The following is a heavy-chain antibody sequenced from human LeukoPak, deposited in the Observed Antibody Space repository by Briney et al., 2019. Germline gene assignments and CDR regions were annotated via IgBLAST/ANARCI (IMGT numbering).Heavy chain of an antibody. CDR2: ISSSSSYI. D-gene: IGHD3-16*01. CDR3: AREGGDQSTFDY. Sequence: PGRSLRLSCAASGFTFSSYSMTWVRQAPGKGLEWVSSISSSSSYIYYADSVKGRFTISRDNAKNSLYLQMNSLRAEDTAVYYCAREGGDQSTFDYWGQGTLVTVSS. CDR1: GFTFSSYS. V-gene: IGHV3-21*01. J-gene: IGHJ4*02.